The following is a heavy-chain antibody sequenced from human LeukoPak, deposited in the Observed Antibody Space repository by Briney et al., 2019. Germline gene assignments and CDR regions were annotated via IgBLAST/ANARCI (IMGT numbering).Heavy chain of an antibody. J-gene: IGHJ4*02. CDR1: DFTFSFYW. CDR3: GRLAHNAWYAIDF. V-gene: IGHV3-7*01. D-gene: IGHD6-13*01. CDR2: ILPDGSQK. Sequence: PGGSLRLSCVASDFTFSFYWMTWVRQAPGKGLEWLANILPDGSQKYYVDSVKGRFTISRDNLKNSLYLQINNLKAEDTAVYYCGRLAHNAWYAIDFWGQGALVTVSS.